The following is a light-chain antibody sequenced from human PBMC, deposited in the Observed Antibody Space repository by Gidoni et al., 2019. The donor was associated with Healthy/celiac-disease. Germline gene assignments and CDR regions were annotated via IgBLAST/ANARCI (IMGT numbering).Light chain of an antibody. CDR2: DAS. CDR3: QQRSNWPGLT. CDR1: QSVSSY. J-gene: IGKJ4*01. Sequence: EIVLTQSPATLSLSPGERATLSCRASQSVSSYLAWYQQKPCQAPRLLIYDASNRATGIPARFSGSGSGTDFTLTISSLEPEDFAVYYCQQRSNWPGLTFGGGTKVEIK. V-gene: IGKV3-11*01.